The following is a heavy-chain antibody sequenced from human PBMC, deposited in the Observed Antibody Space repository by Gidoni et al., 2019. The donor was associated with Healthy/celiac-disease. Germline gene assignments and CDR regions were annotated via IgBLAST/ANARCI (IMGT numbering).Heavy chain of an antibody. CDR2: ISGSGGST. D-gene: IGHD2-21*02. Sequence: EVQLLESGGGLVQPGGSLRLSCAASGITFSSYAMSWVRQAPGKGLEWVSAISGSGGSTYYADSVKGRFTISRDNSKNALYLQMNSLRAEDTAVYYCAKSLQGGGVVTMWGQGTLVTVSS. J-gene: IGHJ4*02. CDR3: AKSLQGGGVVTM. CDR1: GITFSSYA. V-gene: IGHV3-23*01.